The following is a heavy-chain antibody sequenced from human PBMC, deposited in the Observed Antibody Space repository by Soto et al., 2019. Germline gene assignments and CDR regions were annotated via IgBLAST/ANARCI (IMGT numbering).Heavy chain of an antibody. D-gene: IGHD6-13*01. Sequence: EAQLVESGGGLVQPGGSLRLSCAASGFTFSNYEMHWVRQAPGKGLEYVSGISNNGAHTYYAKSVKGRFTISRDNSEKTLYLQMGSLRAEDMALYYCARRGYGSRWPNVYMDVWGKGTTVNLPS. CDR3: ARRGYGSRWPNVYMDV. J-gene: IGHJ6*03. CDR2: ISNNGAHT. CDR1: GFTFSNYE. V-gene: IGHV3-64*01.